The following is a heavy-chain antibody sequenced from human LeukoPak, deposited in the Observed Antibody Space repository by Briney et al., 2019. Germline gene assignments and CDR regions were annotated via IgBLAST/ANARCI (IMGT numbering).Heavy chain of an antibody. V-gene: IGHV3-48*04. J-gene: IGHJ4*02. Sequence: GGSLRLSCAASGFTFSSYSMIWVRQAPGKGLECVSYISSSSSTIYYTDSVKGRFTISRDNAKNSPYLQMNSLRAEDTAVYYCAMSSSGWYPLWGQGTLVTVSS. CDR1: GFTFSSYS. CDR3: AMSSSGWYPL. D-gene: IGHD6-19*01. CDR2: ISSSSSTI.